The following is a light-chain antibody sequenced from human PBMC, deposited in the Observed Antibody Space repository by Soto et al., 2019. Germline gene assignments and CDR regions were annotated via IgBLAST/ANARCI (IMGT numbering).Light chain of an antibody. CDR3: QQYVTSAIT. V-gene: IGKV3-20*01. Sequence: EIVLTQSPGTLSLSPGERATLSCRASQIVTSRYLAWYQQEPGRAPRLLMSGASTRAAGIPDRFSGDGSGTDFTLTISRLEPEDFAVYYCQQYVTSAITFGQGTRLEIK. CDR2: GAS. J-gene: IGKJ5*01. CDR1: QIVTSRY.